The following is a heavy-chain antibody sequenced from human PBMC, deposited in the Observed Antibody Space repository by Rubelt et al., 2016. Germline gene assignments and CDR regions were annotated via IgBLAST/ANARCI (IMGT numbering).Heavy chain of an antibody. D-gene: IGHD3-22*01. CDR3: ARHTVPDYDSTGYNGFNF. V-gene: IGHV2-5*01. J-gene: IGHJ4*02. CDR1: GFSFSTSGEG. CDR2: IYWNDDK. Sequence: QITLKESGPTLVKPTQTLTLTCTFSGFSFSTSGEGVGWIRQPPGKALEWLALIYWNDDKRYSPSLKSRLTITKDTSKNQGILTMTNMDPVDTATYNSARHTVPDYDSTGYNGFNFWGQGTLVTVSS.